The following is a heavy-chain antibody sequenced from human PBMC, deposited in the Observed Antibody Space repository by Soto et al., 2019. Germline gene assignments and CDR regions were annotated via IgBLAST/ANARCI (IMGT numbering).Heavy chain of an antibody. CDR1: GGSISSSSYY. CDR3: ARHRSGGMLAAADYYFDY. V-gene: IGHV4-39*01. Sequence: PSETLSLTCTVSGGSISSSSYYWGWIRQPPGKGLEWIGSIYYSGSTYYNPSLKSRVTISVDTSKNQFSLKLSSVTAADTAVYYCARHRSGGMLAAADYYFDYWGQGTLVTVSS. CDR2: IYYSGST. J-gene: IGHJ4*02. D-gene: IGHD6-13*01.